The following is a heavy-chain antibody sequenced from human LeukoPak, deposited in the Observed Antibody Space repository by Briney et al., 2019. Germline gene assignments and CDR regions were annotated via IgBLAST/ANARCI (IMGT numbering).Heavy chain of an antibody. D-gene: IGHD3-22*01. J-gene: IGHJ4*02. CDR2: ISGSGGST. Sequence: PGGSLRLSCAASGFTFSSYAMSWVRQAPGKGLEWVSAISGSGGSTYYADSVKGRFTISRDNSKNTLYLQMNSLRAEDTAVYYCAKDRYYDSSGYNPLDYWGQGTLVTVSS. V-gene: IGHV3-23*01. CDR1: GFTFSSYA. CDR3: AKDRYYDSSGYNPLDY.